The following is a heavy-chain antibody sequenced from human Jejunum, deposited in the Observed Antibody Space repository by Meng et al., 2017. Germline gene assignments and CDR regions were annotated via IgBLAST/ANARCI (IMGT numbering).Heavy chain of an antibody. CDR1: GGSISSRSYY. J-gene: IGHJ4*02. D-gene: IGHD4-11*01. V-gene: IGHV4-39*07. CDR2: VFYSGTT. Sequence: QLQLQESGPGLVKPSETLSLTCTVSGGSISSRSYYWGWIRQPPGKGLEWIASVFYSGTTYYNPSLKSRVTISTDTSQKQCSLEVSSVTAADSAVYYCARGNYFSSHDYWGQGTLVTVSS. CDR3: ARGNYFSSHDY.